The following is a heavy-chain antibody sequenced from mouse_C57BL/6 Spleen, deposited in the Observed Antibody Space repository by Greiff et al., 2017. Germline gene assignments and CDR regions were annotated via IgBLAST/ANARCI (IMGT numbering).Heavy chain of an antibody. Sequence: EVQLQESGGGLVKPGGSLKLSCAASGFTFSSYAMSWVRQTPEKRLEWVATISDGGSYTYYPDNVKGRFTISRDNAKNNLYLQMSHLKSEDTAMYYCAREDYYGSSYVNVWGTGTTVTVSS. D-gene: IGHD1-1*01. J-gene: IGHJ1*03. CDR2: ISDGGSYT. V-gene: IGHV5-4*01. CDR1: GFTFSSYA. CDR3: AREDYYGSSYVNV.